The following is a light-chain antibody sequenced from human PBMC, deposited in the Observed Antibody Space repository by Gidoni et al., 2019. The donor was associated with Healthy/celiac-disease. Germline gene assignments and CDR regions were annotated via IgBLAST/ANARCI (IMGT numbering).Light chain of an antibody. CDR2: AAS. J-gene: IGKJ4*01. V-gene: IGKV1-8*01. CDR3: QQYYSDPFT. Sequence: AIRMTPSPSSFSASTGDRVNITCRASQGISSYLAWYQQKPGKAPKLLIYAASTLQSGVPSRFSGSGSGTDFTLTISCLQSEDFATYYCQQYYSDPFTCGGGTKVEIK. CDR1: QGISSY.